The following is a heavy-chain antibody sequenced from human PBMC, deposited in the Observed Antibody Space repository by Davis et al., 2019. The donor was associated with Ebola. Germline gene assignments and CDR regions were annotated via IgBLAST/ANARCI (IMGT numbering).Heavy chain of an antibody. CDR3: SAPGYFDY. CDR1: GFTFGDYA. V-gene: IGHV3-49*04. CDR2: IRSKAYGGTT. D-gene: IGHD3-10*01. Sequence: GGSLRLSCTASGFTFGDYAMSWVRQAPGKGLEWVGFIRSKAYGGTTEYAASVKGRFTISRDDSKSIAYLQMNSLKTEDTAVYYCSAPGYFDYWGQGTLVTVSS. J-gene: IGHJ4*02.